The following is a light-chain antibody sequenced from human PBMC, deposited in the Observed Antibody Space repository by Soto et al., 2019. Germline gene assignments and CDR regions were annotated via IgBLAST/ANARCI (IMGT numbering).Light chain of an antibody. CDR1: SSDVGGYNY. CDR2: EVS. J-gene: IGLJ2*01. V-gene: IGLV2-14*01. Sequence: QSALTQPASVSGSPGQSITISCTGTSSDVGGYNYVSWYQQHPGKAPKLMIYEVSNRPSGVSNRFSGSKSGNTASLTISGLQAEDAADYYCSSYTSSSTLVVFGGGTKLTGL. CDR3: SSYTSSSTLVV.